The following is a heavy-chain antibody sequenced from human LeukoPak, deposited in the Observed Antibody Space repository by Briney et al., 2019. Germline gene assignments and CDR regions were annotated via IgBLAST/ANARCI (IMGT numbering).Heavy chain of an antibody. CDR1: GFTFSSYG. CDR3: VRGGHCSGGSCYFPAFDI. V-gene: IGHV3-20*04. D-gene: IGHD2-15*01. Sequence: GRSLRLSCAASGFTFSSYGMHWVRQAPGKGLEWVSGMTWNGGSTGYADSVKGRFTISRDNAKNSLYLQTNSLRAEDTALYYCVRGGHCSGGSCYFPAFDIWGQGTMVTVSS. CDR2: MTWNGGST. J-gene: IGHJ3*02.